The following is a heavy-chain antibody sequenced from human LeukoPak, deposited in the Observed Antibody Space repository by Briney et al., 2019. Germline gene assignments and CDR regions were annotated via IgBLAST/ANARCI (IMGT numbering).Heavy chain of an antibody. J-gene: IGHJ4*02. V-gene: IGHV4-59*08. CDR3: ASDSIAAAGTYDY. CDR1: GGSIRSYY. CDR2: IYYSGST. Sequence: SAETLSLTCTVWGGSIRSYYWSWIRQPPGKGLEWSGYIYYSGSTNYNPSLKSRGTISVDTSKNQFSLKLSSVTAAGTAVYYCASDSIAAAGTYDYWGQGTLVTVSS. D-gene: IGHD6-13*01.